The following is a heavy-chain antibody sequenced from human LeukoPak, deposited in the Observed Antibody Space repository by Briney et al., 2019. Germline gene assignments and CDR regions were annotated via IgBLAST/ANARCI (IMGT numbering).Heavy chain of an antibody. Sequence: ASVKVSCKSSADTLSGDDVHWVRQAPGQGLEWLGWMSPDDGFTGYAQDFQGGLTMTTDTTINTVFMELSGLKSEDTAVYYCATESAITISGVVFHYFDPWGQGTLVTVSS. D-gene: IGHD3-3*01. CDR1: ADTLSGDD. CDR2: MSPDDGFT. CDR3: ATESAITISGVVFHYFDP. J-gene: IGHJ5*02. V-gene: IGHV1-8*01.